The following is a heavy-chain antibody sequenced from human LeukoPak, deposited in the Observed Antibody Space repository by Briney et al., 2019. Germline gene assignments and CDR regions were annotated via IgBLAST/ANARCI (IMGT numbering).Heavy chain of an antibody. J-gene: IGHJ6*04. CDR3: AARDNGNDLLSYHGMDV. CDR2: IMPVLDTG. CDR1: GGSLRRYV. Sequence: ASVKVSCQASGGSLRRYVFAWVRQAPGQGLEWMGGIMPVLDTGSYAQGFQGRVTITADRSTSTAYMELRSLRPEDTALYYCAARDNGNDLLSYHGMDVWGNGTTVTVSS. D-gene: IGHD1-1*01. V-gene: IGHV1-69*06.